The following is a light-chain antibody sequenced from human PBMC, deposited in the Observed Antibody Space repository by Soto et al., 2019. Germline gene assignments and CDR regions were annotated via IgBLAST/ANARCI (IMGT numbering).Light chain of an antibody. Sequence: EIVLTQSPGTLSLSPGERATLSCRASQSVGSSYLAWYQQKPGQAPRLLIYGASSRATGIPDRFSGSGSGTDFTLNISRLEPEDFAVYYCQQYGSSPPKYTFGQGTKLEIK. CDR1: QSVGSSY. CDR2: GAS. J-gene: IGKJ2*01. CDR3: QQYGSSPPKYT. V-gene: IGKV3-20*01.